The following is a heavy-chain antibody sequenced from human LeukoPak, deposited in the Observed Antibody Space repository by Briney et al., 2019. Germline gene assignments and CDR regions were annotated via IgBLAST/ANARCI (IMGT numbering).Heavy chain of an antibody. CDR3: ARDTEPYDDVWVPPHAFDI. Sequence: GGSLRHSCAPSGFTFSSYRINWVRQAPPKGLEWVSYINSSCSGIDLADSVKGRFTTSRDSAKNSLYLQMNSLRDEDTAVYCCARDTEPYDDVWVPPHAFDIWGQGTMVTVSS. V-gene: IGHV3-48*02. CDR2: INSSCSGI. CDR1: GFTFSSYR. J-gene: IGHJ3*02. D-gene: IGHD3-16*01.